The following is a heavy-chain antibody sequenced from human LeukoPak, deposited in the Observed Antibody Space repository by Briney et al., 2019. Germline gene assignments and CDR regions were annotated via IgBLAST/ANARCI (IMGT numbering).Heavy chain of an antibody. D-gene: IGHD6-6*01. V-gene: IGHV3-48*03. Sequence: GGSLRLSCAASGFTFSSSEMNRVRQAPGKGLEWISYIDSGGSTKYYADSVKGRFTVSRDNAKNSLFLQMNSLRVEDTAVYYFPTVGRSTRPGYWGQGTLVTVSS. CDR3: PTVGRSTRPGY. J-gene: IGHJ4*02. CDR1: GFTFSSSE. CDR2: IDSGGSTK.